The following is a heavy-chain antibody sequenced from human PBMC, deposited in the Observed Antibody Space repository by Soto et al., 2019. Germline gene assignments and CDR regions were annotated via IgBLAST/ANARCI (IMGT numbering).Heavy chain of an antibody. Sequence: GGSLRLSCAASGFSFGFYTMHWVRQPPGKGLEWVSLISWDGGSTYYADSVKGRFTISRDNSKNSLYLQMNSLRTEDTALYYCAKDMSVAAMNDYYYYYGMDVWGQGTTVTVSS. CDR2: ISWDGGST. D-gene: IGHD2-15*01. CDR1: GFSFGFYT. J-gene: IGHJ6*02. V-gene: IGHV3-43*01. CDR3: AKDMSVAAMNDYYYYYGMDV.